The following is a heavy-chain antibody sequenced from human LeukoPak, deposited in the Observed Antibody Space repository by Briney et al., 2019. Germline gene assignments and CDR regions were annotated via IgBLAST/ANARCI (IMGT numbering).Heavy chain of an antibody. CDR3: ARDLVDVPQYNWFDP. Sequence: SETLSLTCTVSGGSISSYYWSWIRQPAGKGLEWIGRIYTSGSTNCNPSLKSRVTMSVDTSKNQFSLKLSSVTAADTAVFYCARDLVDVPQYNWFDPWGQGTLVTVSS. V-gene: IGHV4-4*07. CDR2: IYTSGST. D-gene: IGHD6-19*01. J-gene: IGHJ5*02. CDR1: GGSISSYY.